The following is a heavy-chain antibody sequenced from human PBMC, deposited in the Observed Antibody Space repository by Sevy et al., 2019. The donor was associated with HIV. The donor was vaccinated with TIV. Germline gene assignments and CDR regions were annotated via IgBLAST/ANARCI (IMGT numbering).Heavy chain of an antibody. Sequence: SETPSLSCTVSGGSISSYYWSWIRQPPGKGLEWIGHIYNSGNTNYNPSLKTRVTISVDTSKNQFSLKLSSVTAADTAVYYCARAKFDFWSGYHRLNWFDPWGQGTLVTVSS. V-gene: IGHV4-59*13. CDR3: ARAKFDFWSGYHRLNWFDP. CDR1: GGSISSYY. CDR2: IYNSGNT. J-gene: IGHJ5*02. D-gene: IGHD3-3*01.